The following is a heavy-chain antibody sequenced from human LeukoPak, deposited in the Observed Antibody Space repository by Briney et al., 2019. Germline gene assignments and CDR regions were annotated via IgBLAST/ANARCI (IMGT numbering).Heavy chain of an antibody. J-gene: IGHJ4*02. CDR2: INTNSGGT. CDR3: ARDATLDFWSTYYHYYFDY. V-gene: IGHV1-2*02. Sequence: ASVKVSCKASGYTFTSYDINWVRQAPGQGLEWMGWINTNSGGTNYAQTFQGRVTMTRDTSISTAYMELSRLRSDDTAVYYCARDATLDFWSTYYHYYFDYWGQGTLVTVSS. D-gene: IGHD3-3*01. CDR1: GYTFTSYD.